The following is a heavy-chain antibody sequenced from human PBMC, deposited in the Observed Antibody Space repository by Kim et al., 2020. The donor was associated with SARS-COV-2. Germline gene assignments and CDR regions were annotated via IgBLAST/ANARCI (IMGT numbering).Heavy chain of an antibody. CDR1: AGSLSTYY. CDR2: ISFSGVT. Sequence: SETLSLTCTVSAGSLSTYYWSWIRQPPGKGLECIAYISFSGVTNSNPSLRSRVTMSVGTSKMQLSLSLSSVTAADTAVYFCVRGGDIAKELELDFWGEG. J-gene: IGHJ4*02. CDR3: VRGGDIAKELELDF. D-gene: IGHD1-26*01. V-gene: IGHV4-59*08.